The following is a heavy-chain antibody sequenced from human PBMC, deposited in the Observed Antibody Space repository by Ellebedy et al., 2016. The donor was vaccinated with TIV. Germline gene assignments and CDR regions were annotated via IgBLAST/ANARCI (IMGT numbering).Heavy chain of an antibody. V-gene: IGHV3-23*01. CDR2: ISGSGGTI. Sequence: PGGSLRLSCAASGFTFSNYAMSWVRQAPGQGLEWVTAISGSGGTIYYADSVKGRFTISRDNSRRTLYLQMNSLRAEDTAVYYCAKFYGDYHPYYFDYWGQGTLVTVSS. CDR3: AKFYGDYHPYYFDY. D-gene: IGHD4-17*01. J-gene: IGHJ4*02. CDR1: GFTFSNYA.